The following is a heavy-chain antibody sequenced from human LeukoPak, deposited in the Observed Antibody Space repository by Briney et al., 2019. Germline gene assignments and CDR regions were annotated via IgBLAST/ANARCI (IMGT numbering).Heavy chain of an antibody. V-gene: IGHV3-9*01. Sequence: GGSLRLSCAASGFTFDDYAMHWVRQAPGKGLEWVSGISWNSGSIDYADSVKGRFTISRDNAKNSLYLQMNSLRAEDTALYYCAKSGSELPNFDYWGQGTLVTVSS. J-gene: IGHJ4*02. CDR2: ISWNSGSI. D-gene: IGHD6-25*01. CDR3: AKSGSELPNFDY. CDR1: GFTFDDYA.